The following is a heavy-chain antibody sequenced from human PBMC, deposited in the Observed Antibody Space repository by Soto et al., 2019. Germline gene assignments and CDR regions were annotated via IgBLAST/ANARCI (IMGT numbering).Heavy chain of an antibody. D-gene: IGHD3-10*01. CDR1: GVSISSYY. J-gene: IGHJ6*02. V-gene: IGHV4-59*01. Sequence: PSETLSLTCTVSGVSISSYYWSWIRQPPGKGLEWIGYIYYSGSTNYNPSLKSRVTISVDTSKNQFSLKLSSVTAADTAVYYCARGTTMVRGVITVYYYGMDVWGQGTTVTVSS. CDR2: IYYSGST. CDR3: ARGTTMVRGVITVYYYGMDV.